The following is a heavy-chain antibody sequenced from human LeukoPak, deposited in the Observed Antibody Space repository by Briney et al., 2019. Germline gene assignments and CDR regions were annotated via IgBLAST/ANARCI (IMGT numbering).Heavy chain of an antibody. CDR2: ISGSGGST. CDR3: AKDHADAFDI. Sequence: GGALRLSCAASGFTFTSYGMSWVRQAPGKGLEWVSAISGSGGSTYYADSVKGRFTISRDNSKNTLYLQMNSLRAEDTAVYYCAKDHADAFDIWGQGTMVTVSS. J-gene: IGHJ3*02. V-gene: IGHV3-23*01. CDR1: GFTFTSYG.